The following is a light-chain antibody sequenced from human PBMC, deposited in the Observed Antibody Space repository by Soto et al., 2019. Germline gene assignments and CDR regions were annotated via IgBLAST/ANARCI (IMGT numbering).Light chain of an antibody. CDR1: QTVDRSY. CDR2: RAS. J-gene: IGKJ4*01. V-gene: IGKV3-20*01. CDR3: QQYGGSPLT. Sequence: PGERVTLSCRASQTVDRSYLAWYRQKPGQAPRLLIYRASTRATGIPDRFSGSGSGTDFTLTISRLEPEDFAVYYCQQYGGSPLTFGGGTKVDIK.